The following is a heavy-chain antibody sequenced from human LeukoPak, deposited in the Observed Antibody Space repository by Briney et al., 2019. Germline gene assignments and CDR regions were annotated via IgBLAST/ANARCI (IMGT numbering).Heavy chain of an antibody. CDR2: IYTSGIT. Sequence: SETLSLTCSVSTDSTNTYYWSWIRQPAGKGLEWIGRIYTSGITNYNPSLKSRVTMSVDTSQNQFSLKLSSVTAADTAVYYCARGDYYYDSSGYYFDYWGQGTLVTVSS. D-gene: IGHD3-22*01. J-gene: IGHJ4*02. CDR1: TDSTNTYY. CDR3: ARGDYYYDSSGYYFDY. V-gene: IGHV4-4*07.